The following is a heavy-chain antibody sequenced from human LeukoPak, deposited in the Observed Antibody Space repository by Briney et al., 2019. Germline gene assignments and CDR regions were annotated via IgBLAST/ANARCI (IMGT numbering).Heavy chain of an antibody. Sequence: SRVTTSLDTSKNQFSLRLTSVTAADTAVYYCARGGGSAFHWYFDLWGRGTLVTVSS. V-gene: IGHV4-59*09. D-gene: IGHD2-15*01. J-gene: IGHJ2*01. CDR3: ARGGGSAFHWYFDL.